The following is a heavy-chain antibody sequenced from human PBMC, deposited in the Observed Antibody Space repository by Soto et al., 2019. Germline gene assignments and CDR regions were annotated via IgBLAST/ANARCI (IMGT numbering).Heavy chain of an antibody. CDR3: AKDLGDPIGYSYGSYYYYGMDV. D-gene: IGHD5-18*01. CDR2: ISYDGSNK. CDR1: GFTFSSYG. J-gene: IGHJ6*02. V-gene: IGHV3-30*18. Sequence: GGSLRLSCAASGFTFSSYGMHWVRQAPGKGLEWVAVISYDGSNKYYADSVKGRFTISRDNSKNTLYLQMNSLRAEDTAVYYCAKDLGDPIGYSYGSYYYYGMDVWGQGTTVTVSS.